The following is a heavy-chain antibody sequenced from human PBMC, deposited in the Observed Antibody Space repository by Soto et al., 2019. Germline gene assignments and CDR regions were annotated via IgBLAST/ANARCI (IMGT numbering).Heavy chain of an antibody. J-gene: IGHJ4*02. Sequence: LGGSLTLPCPSSGFTFIIYVMTGVRHAPGQGLEWVSAISGSGGSTYYADPVKGRVTISRDNSNNTLYLQMNSLRAEDTAVYYFVKSEYYDILTDYPYYFGYWGQGTPVTGSS. D-gene: IGHD3-9*01. CDR2: ISGSGGST. CDR1: GFTFIIYV. V-gene: IGHV3-23*01. CDR3: VKSEYYDILTDYPYYFGY.